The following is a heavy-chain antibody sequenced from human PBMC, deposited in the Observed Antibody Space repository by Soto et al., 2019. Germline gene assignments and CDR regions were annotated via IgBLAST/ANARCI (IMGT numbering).Heavy chain of an antibody. V-gene: IGHV4-61*01. CDR1: GGSVSSGSYY. D-gene: IGHD3-10*01. CDR3: ARYRADYYYYGMDV. CDR2: IYYSGST. J-gene: IGHJ6*02. Sequence: SETLSLTCTVSGGSVSSGSYYWSWIRQPPGKGLEWIGYIYYSGSTNYNPSLKSRVTISVDTSKNQFSLKLSSVTAADTAVYYCARYRADYYYYGMDVWGQGTTVTVSS.